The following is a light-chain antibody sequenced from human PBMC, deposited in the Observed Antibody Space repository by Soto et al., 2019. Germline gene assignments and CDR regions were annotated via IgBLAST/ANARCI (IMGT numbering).Light chain of an antibody. J-gene: IGLJ3*02. V-gene: IGLV2-14*01. CDR1: SSDVGVYNH. CDR3: CSYRDAVTFLV. Sequence: QSALTQPASVSGSPGQSITISCTGTSSDVGVYNHVSWYQQHPGKVPKLMIYEVSNRPSGVSARFSGSKSGNTASLTISGLQAEDEADYYCCSYRDAVTFLVFGGGTKLTVL. CDR2: EVS.